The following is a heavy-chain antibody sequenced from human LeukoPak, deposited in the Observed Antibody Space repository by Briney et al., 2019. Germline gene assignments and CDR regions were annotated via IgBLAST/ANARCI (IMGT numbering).Heavy chain of an antibody. V-gene: IGHV3-74*01. J-gene: IGHJ4*02. CDR2: INTDGRST. CDR3: ARLAYSGYDY. CDR1: GFTFSSYW. D-gene: IGHD5-12*01. Sequence: PGGSLRLSCAASGFTFSSYWMHWVRQAPGKWLVWVSRINTDGRSTSYGDSVKGRFTISRDNAKNTLYLQMHSLRAEDTAVYYCARLAYSGYDYWGQGTLVTVSS.